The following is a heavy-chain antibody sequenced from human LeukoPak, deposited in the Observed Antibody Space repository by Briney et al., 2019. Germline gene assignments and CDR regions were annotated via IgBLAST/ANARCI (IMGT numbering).Heavy chain of an antibody. J-gene: IGHJ4*02. CDR2: IYTSGST. Sequence: PSETLSLTCTVSGGSISSSSYYWGWIRQPPGKGLEWIGRIYTSGSTNYNPSLKSRVTMSVDTSKNQFSLKLSSVTAADTAVYYCARDPGTETFDYWGQGTLVTVSS. D-gene: IGHD3-10*01. CDR1: GGSISSSSYY. CDR3: ARDPGTETFDY. V-gene: IGHV4-39*07.